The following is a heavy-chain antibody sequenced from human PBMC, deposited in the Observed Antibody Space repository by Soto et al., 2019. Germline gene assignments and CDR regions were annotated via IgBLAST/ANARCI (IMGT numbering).Heavy chain of an antibody. CDR2: IYYSGST. CDR3: ARVGRITIFGVDPYGMDV. V-gene: IGHV4-39*01. Sequence: SETLSLTCTVSGGSISSSSYYWGWIRQPPGKGLEWIGSIYYSGSTYYNPSLKSRVTISVDTSKNQFSLKLSSVTAADTAVYYCARVGRITIFGVDPYGMDVWGQGTTVT. J-gene: IGHJ6*02. CDR1: GGSISSSSYY. D-gene: IGHD3-3*01.